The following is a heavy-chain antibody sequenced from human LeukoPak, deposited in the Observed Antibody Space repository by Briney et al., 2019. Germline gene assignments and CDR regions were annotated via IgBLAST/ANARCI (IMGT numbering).Heavy chain of an antibody. D-gene: IGHD5-12*01. CDR1: GYTFTNYD. Sequence: ASVKVSCKASGYTFTNYDINWVRQATGQGLEWMGWMNPNSGNTGYAQKPQGRVTMTTDTSTSTAYMELRSLRSDDTAVYYCARDLIVATDGFDYWGQGTLVTVSS. CDR2: MNPNSGNT. CDR3: ARDLIVATDGFDY. V-gene: IGHV1-8*01. J-gene: IGHJ4*02.